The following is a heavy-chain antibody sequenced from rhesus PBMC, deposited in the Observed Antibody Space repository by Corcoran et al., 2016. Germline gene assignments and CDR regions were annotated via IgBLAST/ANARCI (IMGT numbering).Heavy chain of an antibody. CDR3: ARHYSNYYGSDYLDY. J-gene: IGHJ4*01. D-gene: IGHD3-28*01. CDR2: IRSGGST. Sequence: QVQLQQWGEGLVKPSETLSLTCAVYGGSVSGYWWGWIRQPPGKGLEWIGRIRSGGSTNYNPSLKSLVTISIDTSKNQFSLKLSSVTAADTAVYYCARHYSNYYGSDYLDYWGQGVLVTVSS. CDR1: GGSVSGYW. V-gene: IGHV4-160*01.